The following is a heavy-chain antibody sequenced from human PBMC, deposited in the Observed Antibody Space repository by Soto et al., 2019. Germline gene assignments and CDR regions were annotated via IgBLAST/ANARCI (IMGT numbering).Heavy chain of an antibody. J-gene: IGHJ4*02. D-gene: IGHD3-3*01. Sequence: QVQLVQSGAEVKRPGSSVKVSCWASGGTFNNYAIGWVRQAPGQGLEWMGAIIPIFGTANYARKFQGRLAITANESTHTAYMELSSLRSEDTAVYYCARGNLFGMTIRGFDYWGQGTLVTVSS. CDR1: GGTFNNYA. CDR2: IIPIFGTA. V-gene: IGHV1-69*01. CDR3: ARGNLFGMTIRGFDY.